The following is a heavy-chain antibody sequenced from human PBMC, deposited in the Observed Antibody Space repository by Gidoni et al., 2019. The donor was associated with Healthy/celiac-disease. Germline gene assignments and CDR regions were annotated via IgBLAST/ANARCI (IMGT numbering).Heavy chain of an antibody. J-gene: IGHJ4*02. Sequence: EVQLVESGGGLVKPGGSLRLSCAASGFTFSSYSMNWVRQAPGKGLEVVASISSSSSYIYYADSVKGRFTISRDNAKNSLYLQMNSLRAEDTAVYYCARAHSPRQGYYDSSGYYYFDYWGQGTLVTVSS. CDR2: ISSSSSYI. V-gene: IGHV3-21*01. CDR3: ARAHSPRQGYYDSSGYYYFDY. D-gene: IGHD3-22*01. CDR1: GFTFSSYS.